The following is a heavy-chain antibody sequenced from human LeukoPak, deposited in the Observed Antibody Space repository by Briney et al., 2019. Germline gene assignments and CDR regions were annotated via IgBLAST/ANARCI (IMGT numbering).Heavy chain of an antibody. V-gene: IGHV5-51*01. Sequence: GKSLKLSCKGSGYSFSNHWIGWVRQKPGKGPEWMALIYPGDSDTKYSSSFQGQVTVSADKSTSTAYLQWRSLKASDTATYYCARHGCFGSGSCYFDYWGQGVLVTVCS. CDR2: IYPGDSDT. D-gene: IGHD3-10*01. CDR1: GYSFSNHW. CDR3: ARHGCFGSGSCYFDY. J-gene: IGHJ4*02.